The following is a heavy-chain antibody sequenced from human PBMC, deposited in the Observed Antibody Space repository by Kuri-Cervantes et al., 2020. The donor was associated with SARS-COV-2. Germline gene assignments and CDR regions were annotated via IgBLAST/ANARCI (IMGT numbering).Heavy chain of an antibody. Sequence: SQTLSLTCAISRDSVSSNSAAWNWIRQSPSRGLEWLGRTYYKSQWYNDYSVSVKSRIIINADTSKNHFSLQLSSVTPEDTAVYYCAREQISLIVMESGTFGIWGQGTMVTVSS. CDR2: TYYKSQWYN. CDR1: RDSVSSNSAA. D-gene: IGHD3-22*01. V-gene: IGHV6-1*01. J-gene: IGHJ3*02. CDR3: AREQISLIVMESGTFGI.